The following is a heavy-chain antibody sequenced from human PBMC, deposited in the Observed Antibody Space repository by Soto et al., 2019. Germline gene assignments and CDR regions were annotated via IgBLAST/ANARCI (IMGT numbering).Heavy chain of an antibody. V-gene: IGHV4-31*03. D-gene: IGHD2-2*01. CDR3: ARERSSTSPEDCDP. J-gene: IGHJ5*02. CDR2: IYYSGRT. CDR1: GGSIRSGGYY. Sequence: SETLSLTCTVSGGSIRSGGYYWSWIRQHPGKGLEWIGHIYYSGRTSYNPSLKSRVTISVDTSKNQFSLKLSSVTAADTAVYYCARERSSTSPEDCDPWGQGTLVTVSS.